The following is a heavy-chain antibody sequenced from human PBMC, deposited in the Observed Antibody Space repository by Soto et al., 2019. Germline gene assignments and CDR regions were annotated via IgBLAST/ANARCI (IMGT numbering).Heavy chain of an antibody. CDR1: GFTFSSYA. CDR3: ARFLAVAGTFSFDY. CDR2: ISYDGSNK. D-gene: IGHD6-19*01. V-gene: IGHV3-30-3*01. Sequence: LRLSCAASGFTFSSYAMHWVRQAPGKGLEWVAVISYDGSNKYYADSVKGRFTISRDNSKNTLYLQMNSLRAEDTAVYYCARFLAVAGTFSFDYWGQGTLVTVSS. J-gene: IGHJ4*02.